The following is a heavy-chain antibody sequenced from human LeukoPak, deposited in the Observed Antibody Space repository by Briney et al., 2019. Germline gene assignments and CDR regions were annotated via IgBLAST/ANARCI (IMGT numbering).Heavy chain of an antibody. D-gene: IGHD5-18*01. CDR2: ISAYNGNT. CDR1: GYTFTSYG. Sequence: ASVKVSCKASGYTFTSYGISWVRQAPGQGLEWMGWISAYNGNTNYAQKLQGRVTMTTDTSTSTAYMELRSLRSDDTAVYYCARARIQLWSQGPFDYWGQGTLVTVSS. V-gene: IGHV1-18*04. CDR3: ARARIQLWSQGPFDY. J-gene: IGHJ4*02.